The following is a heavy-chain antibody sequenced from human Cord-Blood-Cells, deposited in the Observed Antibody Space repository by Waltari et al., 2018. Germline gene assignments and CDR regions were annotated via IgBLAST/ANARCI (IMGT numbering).Heavy chain of an antibody. D-gene: IGHD4-17*01. CDR1: GFTVSSNY. V-gene: IGHV3-53*01. CDR2: IYSGGST. CDR3: ARFTYGDAFDI. Sequence: EVQLVESGGGLIQPGGSLRLSFAASGFTVSSNYMSWVRQAPGKGLEWVSVIYSGGSTYYADSVKGRFTISRDNSKNTLYLQMNSLRAEDTAVYYCARFTYGDAFDIWGQGTMVTVSS. J-gene: IGHJ3*02.